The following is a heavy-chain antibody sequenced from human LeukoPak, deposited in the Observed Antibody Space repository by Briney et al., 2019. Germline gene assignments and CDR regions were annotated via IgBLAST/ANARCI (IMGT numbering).Heavy chain of an antibody. D-gene: IGHD1-26*01. CDR2: IRYDGSNE. CDR3: AKDSAVSGSYPDASDI. V-gene: IGHV3-30*02. J-gene: IGHJ3*02. CDR1: GVTFSSYG. Sequence: PGGSLRLSCVASGVTFSSYGMHWVRQAPGKGLEWVAFIRYDGSNEYYIDSVKGRFTLSRDNFKNTLYLQMNSLRAEDTAVYYCAKDSAVSGSYPDASDIWGQGTMVTVSS.